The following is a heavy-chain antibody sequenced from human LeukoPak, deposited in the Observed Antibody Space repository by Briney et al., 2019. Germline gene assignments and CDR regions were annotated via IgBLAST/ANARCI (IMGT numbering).Heavy chain of an antibody. D-gene: IGHD3-22*01. CDR2: ISGSGGST. Sequence: GGSLRLSCAASGFTFSSYAMSWARQAPGKGVEGVSDISGSGGSTYYAESVKGRVTISRDNSKNTLYLQMNSLRAEDTAVYYCAKGGYYYDSSGYYSYFQHWGQGTLVTVSS. CDR1: GFTFSSYA. J-gene: IGHJ1*01. CDR3: AKGGYYYDSSGYYSYFQH. V-gene: IGHV3-23*01.